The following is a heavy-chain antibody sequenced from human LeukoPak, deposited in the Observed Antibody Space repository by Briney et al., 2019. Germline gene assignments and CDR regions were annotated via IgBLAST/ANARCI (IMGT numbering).Heavy chain of an antibody. D-gene: IGHD4-23*01. Sequence: SETLSLTCGVYGESFSGYYWSWIRQPPGTGLEWIGEINHSGSTNYKSSLKSRVTISLDTSKNQFSLKLTSVTAADTAVYYCAGGTYYGGPDYWGQGTLVTVSS. J-gene: IGHJ4*02. V-gene: IGHV4-34*01. CDR2: INHSGST. CDR1: GESFSGYY. CDR3: AGGTYYGGPDY.